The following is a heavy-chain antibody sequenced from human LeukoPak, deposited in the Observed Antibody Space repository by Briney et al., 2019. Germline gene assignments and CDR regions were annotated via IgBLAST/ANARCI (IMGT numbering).Heavy chain of an antibody. V-gene: IGHV1-69*13. CDR1: GGTFSSLT. Sequence: GASVKVSCKAFGGTFSSLTISWVRQAPGQGLEWMGGVIPIFNTPHYAQTFQGRVTITADESTSTAYMELNSLRSEDTAVYYCARDEQDSSSWYARWFDPWGQGTLVTVSS. CDR2: VIPIFNTP. CDR3: ARDEQDSSSWYARWFDP. J-gene: IGHJ5*02. D-gene: IGHD6-13*01.